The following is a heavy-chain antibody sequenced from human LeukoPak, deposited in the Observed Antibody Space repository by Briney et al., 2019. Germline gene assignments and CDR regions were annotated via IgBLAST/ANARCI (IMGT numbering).Heavy chain of an antibody. V-gene: IGHV4-34*01. D-gene: IGHD1-26*01. Sequence: PSETLSLTCTVYGGSFSGYYWSWIRQPPGKGLEWIGEINHSGSTNYNPSLKSRVTISVDTSKNQFSLKLSSVTAADTAVYYCARGKSSGSSHHFDYWGQGTLVTVSS. CDR3: ARGKSSGSSHHFDY. CDR2: INHSGST. J-gene: IGHJ4*02. CDR1: GGSFSGYY.